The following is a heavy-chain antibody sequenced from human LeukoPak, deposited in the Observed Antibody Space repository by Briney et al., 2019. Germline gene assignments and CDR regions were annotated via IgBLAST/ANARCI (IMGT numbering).Heavy chain of an antibody. CDR1: GGSISSGDYY. J-gene: IGHJ4*02. D-gene: IGHD2-8*01. V-gene: IGHV4-30-4*08. CDR3: APTQYCTNGVCRYYYDSSGSYFDY. Sequence: AQTLSLTCTVSGGSISSGDYYWSWIRQPPGKGLEWIGCIYYSGSTYFNPSLKSRVTISVDTSKNQFSLKLSSVTAADTAVYYCAPTQYCTNGVCRYYYDSSGSYFDYWGQGTLVTVSS. CDR2: IYYSGST.